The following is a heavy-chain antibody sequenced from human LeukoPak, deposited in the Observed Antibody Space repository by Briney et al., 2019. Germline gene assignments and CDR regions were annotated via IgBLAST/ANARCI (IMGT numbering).Heavy chain of an antibody. CDR1: GGSISSYY. Sequence: SETLSLTCTVSGGSISSYYWSWIRQPAGKGLEWIGRIYTSGSTNYNPSLKSRATMSVDTSKNQFSLKLSSVTAADTAVYYCAKHDYSNGPLGYWGQGTLVTVSS. CDR2: IYTSGST. V-gene: IGHV4-4*07. CDR3: AKHDYSNGPLGY. J-gene: IGHJ4*02. D-gene: IGHD4-11*01.